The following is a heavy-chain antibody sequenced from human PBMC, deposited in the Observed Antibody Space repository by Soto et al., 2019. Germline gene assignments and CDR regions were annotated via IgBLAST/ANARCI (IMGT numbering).Heavy chain of an antibody. D-gene: IGHD3-16*01. CDR1: GFTFSSYA. CDR3: ARSVLLGGFDP. J-gene: IGHJ5*02. Sequence: PGGCLRRSCAAAGFTFSSYAMHRVRQAPGKGLEWVAVISYDGSNKYYADSVKGRFTISRDNSKNTLYLQMDSLRAEDTAVYYCARSVLLGGFDPWGEGALVTVPS. CDR2: ISYDGSNK. V-gene: IGHV3-30-3*01.